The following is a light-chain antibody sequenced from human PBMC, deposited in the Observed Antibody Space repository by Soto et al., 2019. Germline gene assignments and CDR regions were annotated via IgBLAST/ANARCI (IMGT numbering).Light chain of an antibody. Sequence: EVVLTQSPATLSLSPGERATLSCRASQSVTTYLAWYQQKPGQAPRLLIYGASNRATGIPARFSGSGSGTGFTLTISSLEPEDFAIYFCQQRSNWPPEITFGQGTRLEIK. CDR3: QQRSNWPPEIT. J-gene: IGKJ5*01. CDR1: QSVTTY. V-gene: IGKV3-11*01. CDR2: GAS.